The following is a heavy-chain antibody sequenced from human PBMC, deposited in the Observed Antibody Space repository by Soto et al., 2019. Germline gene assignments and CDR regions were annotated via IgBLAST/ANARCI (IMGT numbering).Heavy chain of an antibody. J-gene: IGHJ4*02. Sequence: SGPTLVNPTQTLTLTCTFSAFSLSTNGVGVGWIRQPPGKPLEWLAVIYWNEDKRYSRSLKSRLSITKDTSKNQVVLTMTTMDPVDTATYYCVHTVTVHTITGGPYFAYWGPGILVTVSS. CDR1: AFSLSTNGVG. CDR3: VHTVTVHTITGGPYFAY. V-gene: IGHV2-5*01. D-gene: IGHD3-3*01. CDR2: IYWNEDK.